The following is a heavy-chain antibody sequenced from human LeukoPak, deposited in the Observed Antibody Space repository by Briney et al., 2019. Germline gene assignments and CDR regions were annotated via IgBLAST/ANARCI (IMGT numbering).Heavy chain of an antibody. V-gene: IGHV3-23*01. CDR1: GFTFSSDA. CDR2: ISGSGGST. CDR3: ARVGALSSSWLLY. D-gene: IGHD6-13*01. J-gene: IGHJ4*02. Sequence: PGGSLRLSCAASGFTFSSDAMSWVRQAPGKGLEWVSAISGSGGSTYYADSVKGRFTISRDNAKNSLYLQMNSLRAEDTAVYFCARVGALSSSWLLYWGQGTLVTVSS.